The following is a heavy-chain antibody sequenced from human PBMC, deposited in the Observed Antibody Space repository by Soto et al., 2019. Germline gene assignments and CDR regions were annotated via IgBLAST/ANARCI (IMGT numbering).Heavy chain of an antibody. Sequence: ESGGGPVKPGGSLRLSCAASGFTFSGYSMNWVRQAPGKGLEWVSSISSTGIYIYYADSMKGRFTISRDNAKNSLYLQMNSLRAEDTAVYFCARALLGSYCFDYWGQGTLVTVSS. CDR3: ARALLGSYCFDY. D-gene: IGHD1-26*01. CDR1: GFTFSGYS. V-gene: IGHV3-21*01. CDR2: ISSTGIYI. J-gene: IGHJ4*02.